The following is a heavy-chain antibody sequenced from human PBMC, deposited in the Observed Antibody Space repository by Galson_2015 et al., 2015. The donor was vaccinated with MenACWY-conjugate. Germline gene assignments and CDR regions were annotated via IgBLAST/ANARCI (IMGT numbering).Heavy chain of an antibody. CDR1: GFTFSTYG. Sequence: SLRLSCAVSGFTFSTYGMHWVRQAPGKGLEWVAVISSGGSEKYYADSVRGRFTISRDNSKNTLFLQMNSLRPEDTAVHSCVKGGFHCGGSSCFMAWGQGTLVTVSS. J-gene: IGHJ5*02. D-gene: IGHD2-15*01. CDR2: ISSGGSEK. CDR3: VKGGFHCGGSSCFMA. V-gene: IGHV3-30*18.